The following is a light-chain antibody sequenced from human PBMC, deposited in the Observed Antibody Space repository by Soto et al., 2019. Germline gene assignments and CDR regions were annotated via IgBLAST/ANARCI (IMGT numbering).Light chain of an antibody. J-gene: IGKJ1*01. CDR1: QSVGSW. CDR2: KAS. V-gene: IGKV1-5*03. CDR3: QQDGSSSPLT. Sequence: DIQMTQSPSTLSASVGDRVTITCRASQSVGSWLAWYQQKPGKAPKLLFYKASSLESGVPSRFSGSGSGTEFSLTISSLYPDDFASYHCQQDGSSSPLTFGKGTTVEIK.